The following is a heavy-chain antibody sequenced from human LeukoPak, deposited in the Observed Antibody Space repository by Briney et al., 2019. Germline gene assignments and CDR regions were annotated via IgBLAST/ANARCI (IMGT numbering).Heavy chain of an antibody. J-gene: IGHJ5*02. CDR1: GFTFSSYA. CDR3: ARGGQLLP. CDR2: ISYDGSNK. D-gene: IGHD2-2*01. Sequence: GGSLRPSCAASGFTFSSYAMHWVRQAPGKGLEWVAVISYDGSNKYYADSVKGRFTTSRDNSKNTLYLQMNSLRAEDTAVYYCARGGQLLPWGQGTLVTVSS. V-gene: IGHV3-30*01.